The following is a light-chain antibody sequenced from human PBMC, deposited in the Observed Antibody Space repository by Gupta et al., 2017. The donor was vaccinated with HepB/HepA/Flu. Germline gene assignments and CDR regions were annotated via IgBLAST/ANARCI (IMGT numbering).Light chain of an antibody. CDR2: RHD. CDR3: ASWDDGLSGWV. V-gene: IGLV1-47*01. Sequence: QSVLTQPPSASGTPGPRVPISCSGSTSNIGHNYVYWYQQLPGTAPKVLIYRHDQRPSGVPDRFSGSKSGASASLAISGLRSEDEADYYCASWDDGLSGWVFGGGTKLTVL. J-gene: IGLJ3*02. CDR1: TSNIGHNY.